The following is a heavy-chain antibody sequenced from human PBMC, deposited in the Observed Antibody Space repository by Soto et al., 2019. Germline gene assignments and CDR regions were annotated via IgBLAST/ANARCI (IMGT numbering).Heavy chain of an antibody. CDR1: GYTFTSYG. Sequence: QVQLVQSGAEVKKPGASVKVSCKASGYTFTSYGISWVRQAPGQGLEWMGWISAYNGNTNYAQKLQGRVTMTTDTSTSTAYMELRSLRSDHTAVYYCARGPTYYDYIWGSYRRNFDYWGQGTLVTVSS. CDR2: ISAYNGNT. D-gene: IGHD3-16*01. J-gene: IGHJ4*02. CDR3: ARGPTYYDYIWGSYRRNFDY. V-gene: IGHV1-18*01.